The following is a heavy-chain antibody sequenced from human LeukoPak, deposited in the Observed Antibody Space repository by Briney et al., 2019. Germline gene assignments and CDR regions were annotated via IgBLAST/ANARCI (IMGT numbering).Heavy chain of an antibody. V-gene: IGHV4-59*05. Sequence: SETLSLTCTVSGGSISSYYWSWIRQPPGKGLEWLGSIYYSGSTYYNPSLKSRVTISVDTSKNQFSLKLSSVTAADTAVYYCARQQSGYDSEGFDYWGQGTLVTVSS. CDR3: ARQQSGYDSEGFDY. D-gene: IGHD3-22*01. J-gene: IGHJ4*02. CDR2: IYYSGST. CDR1: GGSISSYY.